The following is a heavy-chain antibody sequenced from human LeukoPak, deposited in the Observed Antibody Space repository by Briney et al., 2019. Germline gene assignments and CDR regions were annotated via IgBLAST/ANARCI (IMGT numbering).Heavy chain of an antibody. CDR1: GYTFTGYY. Sequence: ASVKVSCKAPGYTFTGYYMHWVRQAPGQGLEWLGWINPNSGGTNYPQKFQGRVTMTGDTSISTAYMELSRLRSDDTAVYYCARDWIPGSFDAFDIWGQGTMVTVSS. CDR2: INPNSGGT. V-gene: IGHV1-2*02. D-gene: IGHD2-2*03. J-gene: IGHJ3*02. CDR3: ARDWIPGSFDAFDI.